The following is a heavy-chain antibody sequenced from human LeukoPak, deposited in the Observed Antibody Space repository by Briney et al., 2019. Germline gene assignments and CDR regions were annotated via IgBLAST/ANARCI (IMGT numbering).Heavy chain of an antibody. V-gene: IGHV3-53*01. CDR2: IYSGDST. Sequence: GGSLRLSCAASGFTVSSNYMSWVRQAPGKGLEWVSVIYSGDSTYYADSMKGRFTISRDNSKNTLYLQMNSLRAEDTAVYYCARVYYSGSSYVGFDYWGQGTLVTVSS. J-gene: IGHJ4*02. CDR3: ARVYYSGSSYVGFDY. D-gene: IGHD1-26*01. CDR1: GFTVSSNY.